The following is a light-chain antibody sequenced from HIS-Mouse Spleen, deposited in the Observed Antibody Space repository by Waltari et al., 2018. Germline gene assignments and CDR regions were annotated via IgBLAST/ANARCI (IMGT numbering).Light chain of an antibody. CDR1: ALPKQY. J-gene: IGLJ3*02. V-gene: IGLV3-25*03. CDR3: QSADSSGTWV. CDR2: KDS. Sequence: SYELTQPPSVSVSPGQTARSTCSGDALPKQYAYWYQQKPGQAPVLVLYKDSERPSGIPERFSGSSSGTTVTLTISGVQAEDEADYYCQSADSSGTWVFGGGTKLTVL.